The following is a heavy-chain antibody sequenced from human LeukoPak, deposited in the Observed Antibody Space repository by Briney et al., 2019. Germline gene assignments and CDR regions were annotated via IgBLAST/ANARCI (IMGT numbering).Heavy chain of an antibody. V-gene: IGHV4-38-2*01. CDR1: GYSISSGYY. D-gene: IGHD1-14*01. CDR3: AIGSRSTANAFDI. CDR2: IYHSGST. Sequence: SETLSLTCAVAGYSISSGYYWGWIRQPPGKGLEWIGSIYHSGSTYYNPSLKSRVTISVDTSKNQFSLKLSSVTAADTAVYYCAIGSRSTANAFDIWGQETMVTVSS. J-gene: IGHJ3*02.